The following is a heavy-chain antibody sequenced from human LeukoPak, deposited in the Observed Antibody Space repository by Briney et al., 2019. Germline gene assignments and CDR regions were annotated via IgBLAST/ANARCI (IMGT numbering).Heavy chain of an antibody. CDR3: ARDDYGLIDY. CDR2: IYHSGST. Sequence: SETLSLTCAVSGGSISSGGYSWSWIRQPPGKGLEWIGYIYHSGSTYYNPSLKSRVTISVDRSKNQLSLKLSSVTAADTAVYYCARDDYGLIDYWGQGTLVTVSS. CDR1: GGSISSGGYS. V-gene: IGHV4-30-2*01. D-gene: IGHD4-17*01. J-gene: IGHJ4*02.